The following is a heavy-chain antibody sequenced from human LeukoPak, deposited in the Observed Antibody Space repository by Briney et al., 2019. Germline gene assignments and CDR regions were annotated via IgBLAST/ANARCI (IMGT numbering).Heavy chain of an antibody. CDR2: ISHSGSP. Sequence: SETLSLTCTVSDYSISTDYYWGWIRQTPGKGLEWVASISHSGSPCYNPSLKSRVAISVDTSKNQFSLKLYSVTAADTAVYFCARSGPYYYHYLDVWGKGTTVTVSS. CDR3: ARSGPYYYHYLDV. CDR1: DYSISTDYY. V-gene: IGHV4-38-2*02. D-gene: IGHD3-10*01. J-gene: IGHJ6*03.